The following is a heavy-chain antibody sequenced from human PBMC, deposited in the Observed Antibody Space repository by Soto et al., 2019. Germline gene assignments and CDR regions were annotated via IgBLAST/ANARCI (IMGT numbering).Heavy chain of an antibody. CDR2: ISYDGSNK. CDR3: AKDVYGSGSYIAFDI. Sequence: GGSLRLSCAASGFTFSSYGMHWVRQAPGKGLEWVAVISYDGSNKYYADSVKGRFTISRDNSKNTLYLQMNSLRAEDTAVYYCAKDVYGSGSYIAFDIWGQGTMVTVSS. CDR1: GFTFSSYG. D-gene: IGHD3-10*01. V-gene: IGHV3-30*18. J-gene: IGHJ3*02.